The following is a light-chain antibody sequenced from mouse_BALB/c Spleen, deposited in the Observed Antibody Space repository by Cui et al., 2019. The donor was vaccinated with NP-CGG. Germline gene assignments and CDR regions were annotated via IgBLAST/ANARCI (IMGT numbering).Light chain of an antibody. CDR3: ALWYSNHWV. Sequence: QAVVTQESALTTSPGETVTLTCRSNTGAVTTGNYANWVQERPEHLFTGLIGGTNNRAPGVPARFSGSLIGDKAALTIAGAQTEDEAIYFCALWYSNHWVFGGGTKLTVL. CDR1: TGAVTTGNY. V-gene: IGLV1*01. J-gene: IGLJ1*01. CDR2: GTN.